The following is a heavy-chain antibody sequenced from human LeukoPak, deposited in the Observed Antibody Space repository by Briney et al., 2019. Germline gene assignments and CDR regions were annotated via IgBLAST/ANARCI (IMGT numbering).Heavy chain of an antibody. J-gene: IGHJ4*02. Sequence: PGGSLRLSCAASGFTFSDYYMSWIPQAPGKGLEWVSSISTSSTYIYYADSVKGRFTISRDNAKNSLYLQMNSLRAEDTAVYYCARDPPFIIGTTFFDYWGQGTLVTVSS. CDR2: ISTSSTYI. V-gene: IGHV3-11*06. D-gene: IGHD1-20*01. CDR3: ARDPPFIIGTTFFDY. CDR1: GFTFSDYY.